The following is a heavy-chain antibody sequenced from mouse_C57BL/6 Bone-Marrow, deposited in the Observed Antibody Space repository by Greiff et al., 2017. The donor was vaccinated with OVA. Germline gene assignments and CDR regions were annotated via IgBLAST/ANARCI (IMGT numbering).Heavy chain of an antibody. Sequence: EVKLVESGEGLVKPGGSLKLSCAASGFTFSSYAMSWVRQTPEKRLEWVAYISSGGDYIYYADTVKGRFTISRDNARTTLYLQMSSLKSEDTAMYYCTRDRWLLHWYFDVWGTGTTVTVSS. CDR3: TRDRWLLHWYFDV. V-gene: IGHV5-9-1*02. J-gene: IGHJ1*03. CDR2: ISSGGDYI. D-gene: IGHD2-3*01. CDR1: GFTFSSYA.